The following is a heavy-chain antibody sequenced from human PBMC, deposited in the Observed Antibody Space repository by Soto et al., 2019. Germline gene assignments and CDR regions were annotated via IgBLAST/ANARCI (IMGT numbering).Heavy chain of an antibody. V-gene: IGHV3-23*01. CDR2: ISGSGGST. CDR3: AKRGGSLDAFDI. D-gene: IGHD1-26*01. J-gene: IGHJ3*02. Sequence: VQLLESGGGLVQPGGSLRLSCAASGFTFSSYAMSWVRQAPWKGLEWVSAISGSGGSTNYADSVKGRFTISRDNSKNTRDLQMNSLRAEDTAVYDCAKRGGSLDAFDIWGQGTMVTVSS. CDR1: GFTFSSYA.